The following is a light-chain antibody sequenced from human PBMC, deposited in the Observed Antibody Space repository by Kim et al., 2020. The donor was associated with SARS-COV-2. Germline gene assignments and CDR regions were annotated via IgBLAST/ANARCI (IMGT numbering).Light chain of an antibody. CDR2: NTN. Sequence: QAVVTQEPSLTVSPGGTVTLTCASSTGAVTSGSFPNWFQQKPGQSPRALIYNTNKKRPWTPARFSGSLFGDKAALTLSGVRPEDEAEYYCVLYSGGGWVFGGGTQLTVL. J-gene: IGLJ3*02. V-gene: IGLV7-43*01. CDR1: TGAVTSGSF. CDR3: VLYSGGGWV.